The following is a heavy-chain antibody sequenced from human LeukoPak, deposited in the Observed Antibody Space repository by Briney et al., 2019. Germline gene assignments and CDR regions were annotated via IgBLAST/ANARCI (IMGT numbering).Heavy chain of an antibody. Sequence: PSETLSLTCTVSGGSISCGGYYWSWIRQPPGKGLEWIGYIYHSGSTYYNPSLKSRVTISVDRSKNQFSLKLSSVTAADTAVYYCARAPADITDPVSAPYYYYMDVWGKGTTVTVSS. CDR2: IYHSGST. J-gene: IGHJ6*03. CDR1: GGSISCGGYY. CDR3: ARAPADITDPVSAPYYYYMDV. V-gene: IGHV4-30-2*01. D-gene: IGHD3-16*01.